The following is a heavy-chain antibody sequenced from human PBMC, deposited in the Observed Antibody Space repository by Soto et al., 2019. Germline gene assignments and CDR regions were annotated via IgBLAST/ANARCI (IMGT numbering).Heavy chain of an antibody. CDR3: AKGVHDYSSGGLDH. V-gene: IGHV3-23*01. CDR1: GFTFDNFA. Sequence: PGGSLRLSFTTSGFTFDNFAMSWVRQAPGRGREGVSAISGGGGGTYPAAHAHGPFTTSNDTSKTTVYLQDNGLTADATAVYYWAKGVHDYSSGGLDHWGQGTLVTVSS. D-gene: IGHD6-19*01. J-gene: IGHJ4*02. CDR2: ISGGGGGT.